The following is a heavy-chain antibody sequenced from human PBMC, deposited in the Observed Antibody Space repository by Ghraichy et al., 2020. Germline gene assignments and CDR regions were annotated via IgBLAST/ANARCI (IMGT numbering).Heavy chain of an antibody. CDR3: ARDTIRDGMDV. V-gene: IGHV4-34*01. CDR2: MSHSGST. Sequence: SETLSLTCAVNGGSFRGYSWTWIRQPPGKGLEWIGEMSHSGSTNYNSSLKSRVTISVDTSKNQFSLKLRSVTAADTAVYYCARDTIRDGMDVWGQGTTVTVSS. D-gene: IGHD5-24*01. CDR1: GGSFRGYS. J-gene: IGHJ6*02.